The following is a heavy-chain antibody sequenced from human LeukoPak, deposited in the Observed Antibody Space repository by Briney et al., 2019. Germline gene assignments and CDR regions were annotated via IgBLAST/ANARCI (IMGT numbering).Heavy chain of an antibody. CDR3: TRDLMDYDVSTGLHHYYMDV. CDR1: GFTFSSYW. V-gene: IGHV3-74*01. J-gene: IGHJ6*02. CDR2: INSDGSST. Sequence: PGGSLRLSCAASGFTFSSYWMHWVRQAPGKGLVWVSRINSDGSSTSYADSVKGRFTISRDNAKNTLYLQMNTLRVEDTAVYYCTRDLMDYDVSTGLHHYYMDVWGQGTTVTVS. D-gene: IGHD3-9*01.